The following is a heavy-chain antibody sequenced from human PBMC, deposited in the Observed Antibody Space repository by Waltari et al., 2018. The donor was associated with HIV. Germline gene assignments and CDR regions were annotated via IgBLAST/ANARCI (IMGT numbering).Heavy chain of an antibody. V-gene: IGHV4-39*07. CDR1: GGSISSSSYY. Sequence: QLQLQESGPGLVKPSETLSLTCTVSGGSISSSSYYWGWIRQPPGKGLEWIGSIYYSGSTYYNPSLKSRVTISVDTSKNQFSLKLSSVTAADTAVYYCARERANIAARRVHDYWGQGTLVTVSS. J-gene: IGHJ4*02. CDR3: ARERANIAARRVHDY. D-gene: IGHD6-6*01. CDR2: IYYSGST.